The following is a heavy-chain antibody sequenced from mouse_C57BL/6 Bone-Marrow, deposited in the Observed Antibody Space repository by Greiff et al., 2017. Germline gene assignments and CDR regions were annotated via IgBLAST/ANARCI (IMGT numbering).Heavy chain of an antibody. D-gene: IGHD6-1*01. Sequence: EVMLVESGGGLVKPGGSLKLSCAASGFTFSDYGMHWVRQAPEKGLEWVAYISSGSSTIYYADTVKGRFTISRDNAKNTLFLQMTSLRSEDTAMYDCARGAGQAWFAYWGQGTLVTVSA. CDR1: GFTFSDYG. J-gene: IGHJ3*01. CDR3: ARGAGQAWFAY. CDR2: ISSGSSTI. V-gene: IGHV5-17*01.